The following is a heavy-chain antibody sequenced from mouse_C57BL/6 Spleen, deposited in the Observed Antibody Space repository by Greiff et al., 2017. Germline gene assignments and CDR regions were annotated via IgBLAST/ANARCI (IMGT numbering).Heavy chain of an antibody. CDR1: GYTFTGYW. CDR3: ASREDYDGGDFDY. V-gene: IGHV1-9*01. CDR2: ILPGSGST. J-gene: IGHJ2*01. D-gene: IGHD2-4*01. Sequence: QVQLQQSGAELMKPGASVKLSCKATGYTFTGYWIEWVKQRPGHGLEWIGEILPGSGSTNYNEKFKGKATVTGETSSNTAYMQLSSLTTEDSAIYYCASREDYDGGDFDYWGQGTTLTVSS.